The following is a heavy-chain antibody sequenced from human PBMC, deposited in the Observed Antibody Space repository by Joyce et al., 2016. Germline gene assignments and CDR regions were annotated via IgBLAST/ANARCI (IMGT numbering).Heavy chain of an antibody. CDR3: AREEDAFDI. CDR2: ITYDGGNK. J-gene: IGHJ3*02. Sequence: QVHLVESGGGVVQPGRSLRLSCAASGFSFSSYFMHWFRQAPGKGLQWVAYITYDGGNKDYADSVNGRFTISRDNSKNTLYLQMNSLRPEDTAVYYCAREEDAFDIWGQGTMVTVSS. CDR1: GFSFSSYF. V-gene: IGHV3-30*04.